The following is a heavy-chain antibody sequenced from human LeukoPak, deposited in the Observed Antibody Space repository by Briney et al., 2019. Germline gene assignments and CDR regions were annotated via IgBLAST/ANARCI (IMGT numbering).Heavy chain of an antibody. CDR2: IIGSGGRT. D-gene: IGHD3-3*01. J-gene: IGHJ4*02. CDR1: GFTFSSYA. V-gene: IGHV3-23*01. CDR3: AKEVLEYMYYFDY. Sequence: GGSLRLSCAASGFTFSSYAMSWVRQAPGKGLEWGSAIIGSGGRTYYAGSVKGRFTISRYTSKPTLYPQMNSLRAEDTAVYYCAKEVLEYMYYFDYWGQGTLVTVSS.